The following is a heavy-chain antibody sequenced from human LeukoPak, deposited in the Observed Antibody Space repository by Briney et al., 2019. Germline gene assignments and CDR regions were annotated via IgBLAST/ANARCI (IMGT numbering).Heavy chain of an antibody. CDR1: GYTFTSYG. J-gene: IGHJ4*02. CDR3: ARSYRSREFDY. V-gene: IGHV1-18*01. D-gene: IGHD3-16*02. CDR2: ISAYNGNT. Sequence: GASVKVSCKASGYTFTSYGISWVRQAPGQGLEWMGWISAYNGNTNYAQKFRGRVTMTTDTSTSTAYMELRNLRSDDTAVYYCARSYRSREFDYWGQGTLVTVSS.